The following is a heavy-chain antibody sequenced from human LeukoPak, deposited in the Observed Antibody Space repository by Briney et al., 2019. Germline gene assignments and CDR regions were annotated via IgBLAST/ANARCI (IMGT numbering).Heavy chain of an antibody. CDR2: IYSGGST. J-gene: IGHJ3*02. Sequence: PGGSLRLSCAASGFTFSSYCVSWVRQAPGKGLEWVAVIYSGGSTYYADYMKCRYTISRDNSKNTLYLQMNSLRDEDTAVYYCAREFGRITMVRGAHDAFDIWGQGTMVTVSS. V-gene: IGHV3-66*01. D-gene: IGHD3-10*01. CDR3: AREFGRITMVRGAHDAFDI. CDR1: GFTFSSYC.